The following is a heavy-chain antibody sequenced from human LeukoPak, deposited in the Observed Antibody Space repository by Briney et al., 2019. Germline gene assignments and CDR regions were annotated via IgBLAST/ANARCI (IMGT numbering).Heavy chain of an antibody. CDR2: ISAYNGNT. CDR3: ARDLTVTYYDILTGYYSGRSFDY. V-gene: IGHV1-18*01. CDR1: GYTFTSCG. Sequence: ASVNVSCKASGYTFTSCGISWVRQAPGQGLEWMGWISAYNGNTNYAQKLQGRVTMTTDTSTSTAYMELRSLRSDDTAVYYCARDLTVTYYDILTGYYSGRSFDYWGQGTLVIVSS. D-gene: IGHD3-9*01. J-gene: IGHJ4*02.